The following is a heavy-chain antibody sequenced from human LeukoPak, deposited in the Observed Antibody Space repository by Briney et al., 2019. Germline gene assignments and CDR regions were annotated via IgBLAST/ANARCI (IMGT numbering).Heavy chain of an antibody. D-gene: IGHD6-13*01. J-gene: IGHJ5*02. CDR1: GVSISSYY. CDR2: IYYSGST. Sequence: SETLSLTCTVSGVSISSYYWSWIRQPPGKGLEWIGYIYYSGSTNYNPSLKSRVTISVDTSKDHFSLKLSSVTAADTAVYYCARVLGRLSYSSSWYDWFDPWGQGTLVTVSS. CDR3: ARVLGRLSYSSSWYDWFDP. V-gene: IGHV4-59*01.